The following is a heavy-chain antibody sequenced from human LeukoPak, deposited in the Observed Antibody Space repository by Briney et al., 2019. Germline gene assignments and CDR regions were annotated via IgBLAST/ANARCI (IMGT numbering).Heavy chain of an antibody. CDR1: GGSISSSSYY. J-gene: IGHJ5*02. D-gene: IGHD3-22*01. V-gene: IGHV4-39*07. CDR2: IYYSGST. Sequence: SETLSLTCTVSGGSISSSSYYWGWIRQPPGKGLEWIGSIYYSGSTYYNPSLKSRVTISVDTSKNQFSLKLSSVTAADTAVYYCARARSPSSGYLLRDHNWFDPWGQGTLVTVSS. CDR3: ARARSPSSGYLLRDHNWFDP.